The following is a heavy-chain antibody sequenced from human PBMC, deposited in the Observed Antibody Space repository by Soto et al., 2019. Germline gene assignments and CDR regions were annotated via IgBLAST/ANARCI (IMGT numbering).Heavy chain of an antibody. J-gene: IGHJ4*02. CDR1: GGTFSSYA. CDR3: ARVPGGNPIRYYSDY. CDR2: IIPIFGTA. Sequence: SVKVSCKASGGTFSSYAISWVRQAPGQGLEWMGGIIPIFGTANYAQKFQGRVTITADESTSTAYMELSSLRSEDTAVYYCARVPGGNPIRYYSDYWGQGTLVTVSS. D-gene: IGHD2-15*01. V-gene: IGHV1-69*13.